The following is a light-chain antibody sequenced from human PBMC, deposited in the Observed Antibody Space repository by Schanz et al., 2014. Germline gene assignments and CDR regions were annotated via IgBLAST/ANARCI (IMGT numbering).Light chain of an antibody. V-gene: IGLV2-14*01. CDR1: SSDVGGYNF. CDR3: SAYIRTITSVV. J-gene: IGLJ2*01. Sequence: QSALTQPPSASGSPGQSVTISCTGTSSDVGGYNFVSWYQQYPGKAPKVMMYENSKRPSGVSNRFSGSKSGNTASLTISGLQAEDEADYYCSAYIRTITSVVFGGGTKLTVL. CDR2: ENS.